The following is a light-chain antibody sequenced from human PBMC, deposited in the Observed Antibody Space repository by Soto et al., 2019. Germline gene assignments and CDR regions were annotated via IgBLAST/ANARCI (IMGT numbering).Light chain of an antibody. V-gene: IGKV1-33*01. CDR1: QDIKNY. CDR2: GAS. Sequence: DIQMTQSPSSLSASVGDRVTITCQASQDIKNYLNWYQQKPGKAPRLLIYGASNLETGVPSRFSGGGSGTDFTFCITSLQPEDFATYYCQQYGSLAQCTFGGGTKVEIE. J-gene: IGKJ4*01. CDR3: QQYGSLAQCT.